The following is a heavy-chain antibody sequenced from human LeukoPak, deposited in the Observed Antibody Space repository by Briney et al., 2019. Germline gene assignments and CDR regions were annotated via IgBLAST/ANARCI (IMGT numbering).Heavy chain of an antibody. J-gene: IGHJ6*03. Sequence: ASVKVSCKASGYTFTSYGISWVRQAPGQGLEWMGWISAYNGNTNYAQKLQGRVTMTTDTSTSTAYMELRSLRSDDTAVYYCASGVSPPNYYYYMDVWGKGTTVTISS. V-gene: IGHV1-18*01. CDR2: ISAYNGNT. CDR1: GYTFTSYG. CDR3: ASGVSPPNYYYYMDV.